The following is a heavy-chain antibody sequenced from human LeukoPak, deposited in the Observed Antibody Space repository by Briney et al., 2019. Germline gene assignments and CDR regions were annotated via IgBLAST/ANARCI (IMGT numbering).Heavy chain of an antibody. CDR3: ARLGLRPAAVFDY. D-gene: IGHD2-2*01. CDR1: GFTFSSYA. V-gene: IGHV3-23*01. J-gene: IGHJ4*02. CDR2: ISGSGGST. Sequence: GGSLRLSCAASGFTFSSYAMSWVRQAPGKGLEGVSAISGSGGSTYYADSVKGRFTISRDNSKNTLYLQMNSLRAEDTAVYYCARLGLRPAAVFDYWGQGTLVTVSS.